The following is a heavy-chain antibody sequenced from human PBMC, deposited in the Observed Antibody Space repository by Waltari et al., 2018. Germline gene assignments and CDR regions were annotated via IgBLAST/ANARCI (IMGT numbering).Heavy chain of an antibody. J-gene: IGHJ4*02. CDR3: ARELNVLRFLEWFPRPPEFDY. D-gene: IGHD3-3*01. Sequence: EVQLVESGGGLVKSGGSLRLSCAASGFTFSSYSMNWVRQAPGKGLEWVSSISSSSSYIYYADSVKGRFTISRDNAKNSLYLQMNSLRAEDTAVYYCARELNVLRFLEWFPRPPEFDYWGQGTLVTVSS. V-gene: IGHV3-21*01. CDR2: ISSSSSYI. CDR1: GFTFSSYS.